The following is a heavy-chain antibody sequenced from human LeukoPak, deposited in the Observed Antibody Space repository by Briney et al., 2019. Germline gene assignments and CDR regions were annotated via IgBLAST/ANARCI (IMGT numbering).Heavy chain of an antibody. J-gene: IGHJ4*02. V-gene: IGHV3-21*01. CDR1: EFTFSSYS. CDR3: AREVMVWGEYGFDY. Sequence: PGGSLRLSCAASEFTFSSYSMNWVRQAPGKGLEWVSSISSSSSYIYYADSVKGRFTISRDNAKNSLYLQMNSLRAEDTAVYYCAREVMVWGEYGFDYWGQGTLVTVCS. CDR2: ISSSSSYI. D-gene: IGHD3-10*01.